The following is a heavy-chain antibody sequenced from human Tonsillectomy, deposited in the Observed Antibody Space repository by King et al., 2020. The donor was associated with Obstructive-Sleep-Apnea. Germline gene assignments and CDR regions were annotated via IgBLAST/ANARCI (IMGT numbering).Heavy chain of an antibody. CDR2: INPNRGGT. CDR3: ARENAGIKEEKGMDV. D-gene: IGHD1-14*01. Sequence: QLVQSGAEVRKPGASVKVSCKASGYTFVGYYLHWVRQAPGQGLEWMGWINPNRGGTHYAQKYQGRVTMTRDTSISTAYMELYRLRSDDTAVYYCARENAGIKEEKGMDVWGQGTTVTVS. CDR1: GYTFVGYY. J-gene: IGHJ6*02. V-gene: IGHV1-2*02.